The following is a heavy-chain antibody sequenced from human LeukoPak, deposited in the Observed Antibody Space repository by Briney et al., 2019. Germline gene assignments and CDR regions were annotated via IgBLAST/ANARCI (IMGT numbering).Heavy chain of an antibody. CDR3: AKMVTATMRNWFDP. CDR1: GFTFSSYS. CDR2: ISSSSSYM. D-gene: IGHD2-21*02. V-gene: IGHV3-21*01. J-gene: IGHJ5*02. Sequence: GGSLRLSCAASGFTFSSYSMNWVRQAPGKGLEWVSSISSSSSYMYYADSVKGRFTISRDNAKNSLYLQMNSLRAEDTAVYYCAKMVTATMRNWFDPWGHGTQVAVSS.